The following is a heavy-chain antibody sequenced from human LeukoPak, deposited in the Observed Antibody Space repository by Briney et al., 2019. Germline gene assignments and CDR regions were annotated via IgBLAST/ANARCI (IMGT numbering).Heavy chain of an antibody. Sequence: SETLSLICTVSGGSISGHYWSWIRQPPGKGLEWIGYIYYRGSTSYNPSLKSRVTISGDTSKTQFSPDLSSVTAADTAVYYCARDLISEYSRSHSHFDPWGQGTLVTVSS. V-gene: IGHV4-59*11. J-gene: IGHJ5*02. D-gene: IGHD5-12*01. CDR2: IYYRGST. CDR3: ARDLISEYSRSHSHFDP. CDR1: GGSISGHY.